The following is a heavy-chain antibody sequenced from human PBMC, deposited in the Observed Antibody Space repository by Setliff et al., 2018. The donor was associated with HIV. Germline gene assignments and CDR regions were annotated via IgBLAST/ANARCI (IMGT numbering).Heavy chain of an antibody. CDR2: VSPGSHTT. J-gene: IGHJ3*01. CDR3: AKPTIGIYPRSFDL. CDR1: GFAFSTFD. D-gene: IGHD1-26*01. V-gene: IGHV3-23*01. Sequence: GESLKISCEASGFAFSTFDMNWVRQSPGKGLEWVSGVSPGSHTTYYAESVKGRFTVSRDDSNNMLFLQMTSLGDDDTAIYYCAKPTIGIYPRSFDLWGPGTMVTVS.